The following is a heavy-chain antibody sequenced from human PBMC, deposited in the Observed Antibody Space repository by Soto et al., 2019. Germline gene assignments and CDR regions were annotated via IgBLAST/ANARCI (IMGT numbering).Heavy chain of an antibody. J-gene: IGHJ3*02. CDR2: VNPNSGNT. Sequence: GASVKVSCKASGYTSTNYDIEWVRQATGQGPEWMGWVNPNSGNTDYAQKFQGWVTMTRDTSISTAYMELSRLRSDDTAVYYCARDRGYCSGGSCYSSRAFDIWGQGTMVTVSS. CDR1: GYTSTNYD. D-gene: IGHD2-15*01. V-gene: IGHV1-8*01. CDR3: ARDRGYCSGGSCYSSRAFDI.